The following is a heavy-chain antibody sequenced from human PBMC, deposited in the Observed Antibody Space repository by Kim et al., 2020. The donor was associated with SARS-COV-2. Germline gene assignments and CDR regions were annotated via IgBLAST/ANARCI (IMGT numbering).Heavy chain of an antibody. Sequence: GGSLRISCAASGFTFSSYGMHWVRQAPGKGLEWVAVISYDGSNKYYADSVKGRFTISRDNSKNTLYLQMNSLRAEDTAVYYCARDNIAAAGYYYGMDVWGQGTTVTVSS. CDR3: ARDNIAAAGYYYGMDV. CDR1: GFTFSSYG. V-gene: IGHV3-33*05. D-gene: IGHD6-13*01. CDR2: ISYDGSNK. J-gene: IGHJ6*02.